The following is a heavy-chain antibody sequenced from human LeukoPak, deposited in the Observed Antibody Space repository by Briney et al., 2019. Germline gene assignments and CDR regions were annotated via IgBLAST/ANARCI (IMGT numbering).Heavy chain of an antibody. CDR1: GGTFSSYG. J-gene: IGHJ5*02. Sequence: SVKVSCRASGGTFSSYGISWVRQAPGQGLEWMGGIIPIFGTTNYAQKFQGRVTITADKSTSTAYMELSSLRSEDTAVYYCARGGFIVAAGSMGWFDPWGQGTLVTVSS. CDR2: IIPIFGTT. CDR3: ARGGFIVAAGSMGWFDP. D-gene: IGHD6-13*01. V-gene: IGHV1-69*06.